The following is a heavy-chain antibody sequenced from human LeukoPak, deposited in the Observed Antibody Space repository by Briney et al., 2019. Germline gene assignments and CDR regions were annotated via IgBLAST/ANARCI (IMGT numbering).Heavy chain of an antibody. Sequence: GGSLPLSCAASGFTFSSYGMHWVRQAPGKGLEWVAVIWYDGSNKYYADSVKGRFTISRDNSKNTLYLQMNSLRAEDTAVYYCARDAPTGHYGMDVWGQGTTVRVSS. V-gene: IGHV3-33*01. J-gene: IGHJ6*02. CDR3: ARDAPTGHYGMDV. CDR1: GFTFSSYG. CDR2: IWYDGSNK.